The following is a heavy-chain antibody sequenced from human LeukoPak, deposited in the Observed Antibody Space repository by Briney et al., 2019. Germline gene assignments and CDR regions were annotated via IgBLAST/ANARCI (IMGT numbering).Heavy chain of an antibody. D-gene: IGHD6-19*01. CDR1: LYTFTDYF. CDR3: ARGLVRLIDLDY. CDR2: INTNSGGT. Sequence: ASVKVSCKASLYTFTDYFIHWVRQAAGQRLEWMAWINTNSGGTYYAQNFHDRITLTRDTSISTAYMELSRLRSDDTAVYYCARGLVRLIDLDYWGQGALVTVSS. V-gene: IGHV1-2*02. J-gene: IGHJ4*02.